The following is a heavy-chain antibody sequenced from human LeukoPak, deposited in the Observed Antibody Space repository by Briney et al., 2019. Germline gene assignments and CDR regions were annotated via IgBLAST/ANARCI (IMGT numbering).Heavy chain of an antibody. CDR2: ISYDGSNK. Sequence: GGSLGLSCAASGFTFSRYAMHWVRQAPGKGLEWVAVISYDGSNKYDADSVKGRFTISRDNSKNTLYLQMNSLRAEDTAVYYCARESKVGAAHFDYWGQGTLVTVSS. J-gene: IGHJ4*02. V-gene: IGHV3-30-3*01. D-gene: IGHD1-26*01. CDR3: ARESKVGAAHFDY. CDR1: GFTFSRYA.